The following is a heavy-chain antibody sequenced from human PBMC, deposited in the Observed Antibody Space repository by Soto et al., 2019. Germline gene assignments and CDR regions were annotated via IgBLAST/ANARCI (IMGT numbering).Heavy chain of an antibody. CDR2: VSPSSGDT. CDR3: ARDGGGRINALDI. D-gene: IGHD3-16*01. CDR1: GYTFSNYG. J-gene: IGHJ3*02. V-gene: IGHV1-18*01. Sequence: QVHLVQSGGEVKKPGASVRVSCKASGYTFSNYGLSWVRQAPGQGLEWVGWVSPSSGDTSYARRLQGRVIMTTDTSSSTAYMGLWSLTSDDSAVYYCARDGGGRINALDIWGQGTMVTVSS.